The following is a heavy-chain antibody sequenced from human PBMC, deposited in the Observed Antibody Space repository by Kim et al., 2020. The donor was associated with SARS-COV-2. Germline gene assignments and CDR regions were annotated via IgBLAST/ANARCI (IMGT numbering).Heavy chain of an antibody. Sequence: SSTTEGDSVKGRFTIYRDNAKNTLYLQMTSLGAEDTALYYCVRGAAGYYYWGQGTLVTVSS. J-gene: IGHJ4*02. CDR3: VRGAAGYYY. V-gene: IGHV3-74*03. CDR2: SST. D-gene: IGHD3-9*01.